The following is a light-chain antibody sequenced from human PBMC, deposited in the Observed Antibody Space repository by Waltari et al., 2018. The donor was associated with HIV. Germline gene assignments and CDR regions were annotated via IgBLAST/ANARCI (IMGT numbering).Light chain of an antibody. V-gene: IGLV1-40*01. CDR2: DNN. CDR1: SSNIGASYD. CDR3: QSYDSRLGVL. Sequence: QSVLTQPPSVSGAPGQRVTISCTGSSSNIGASYDVHWYQQLPGTAPNLLTYDNNNRPAGVPDRFSGAKSGTSASRAVTGLQAEDVADYYCQSYDSRLGVLFGGGTKLTVL. J-gene: IGLJ2*01.